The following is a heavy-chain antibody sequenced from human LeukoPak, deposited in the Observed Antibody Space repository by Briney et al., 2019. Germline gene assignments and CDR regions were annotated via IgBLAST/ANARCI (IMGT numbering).Heavy chain of an antibody. D-gene: IGHD2-2*01. Sequence: SVKVSCKASGGTFSSYAISWVRQAPGQGLEWMGGIIPIFGTANYAQKFQGRVTITADKSTSTAYMELSSLRSEDTAVYYSARGRSAYCSSTSCYARLGWFDPWGQGTLVTVSS. V-gene: IGHV1-69*06. J-gene: IGHJ5*02. CDR1: GGTFSSYA. CDR3: ARGRSAYCSSTSCYARLGWFDP. CDR2: IIPIFGTA.